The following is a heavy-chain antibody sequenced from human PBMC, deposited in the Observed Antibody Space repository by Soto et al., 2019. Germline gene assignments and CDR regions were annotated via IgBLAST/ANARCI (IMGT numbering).Heavy chain of an antibody. D-gene: IGHD6-13*01. CDR2: MHHDGSA. CDR1: GDSISSSNW. J-gene: IGHJ4*02. Sequence: QVQLQESGPGLVKPSGTLSLTCAVSGDSISSSNWWSWVRQPPGKGLEWIGEMHHDGSANYNPSLRSRVTVSVDKSKNQFSLKLNSVTAADMAVYYCAAASSWRLDYWVQGALVTVSS. CDR3: AAASSWRLDY. V-gene: IGHV4-4*02.